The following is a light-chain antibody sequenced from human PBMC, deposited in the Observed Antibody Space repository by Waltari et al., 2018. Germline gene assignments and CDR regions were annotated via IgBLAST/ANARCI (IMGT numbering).Light chain of an antibody. CDR1: PSTVGNIG. J-gene: IGLJ3*02. CDR2: ETN. Sequence: QSVLPQPPSVSAFPGHKVTIPCSGGPSTVGNIGVSLYRQFPGSVPEVLIFETNGRPTGTPDRFSASKSGTSATLDITGLQPGDEADYYCGTWDSSMAIWLFGGGT. V-gene: IGLV1-51*02. CDR3: GTWDSSMAIWL.